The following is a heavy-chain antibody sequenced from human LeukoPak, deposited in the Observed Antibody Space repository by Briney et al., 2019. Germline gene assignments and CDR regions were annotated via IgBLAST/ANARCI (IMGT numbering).Heavy chain of an antibody. Sequence: GASVKVSCKASGYTFTSYGISWVRQAPGQGLEWMGWINPNSGGTNYAQKFQGRVTMTRDTSISTAYMELSRLRSDDTAVYYCARDPGGVEMATIRILSQGYYMDVWGKGTTVTVSS. CDR3: ARDPGGVEMATIRILSQGYYMDV. V-gene: IGHV1-2*02. J-gene: IGHJ6*03. CDR2: INPNSGGT. D-gene: IGHD5-24*01. CDR1: GYTFTSYG.